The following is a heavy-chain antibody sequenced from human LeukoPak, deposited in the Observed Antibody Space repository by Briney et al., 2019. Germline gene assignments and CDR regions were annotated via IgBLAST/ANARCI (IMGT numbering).Heavy chain of an antibody. CDR3: ARHRFLYSSGSRVAAFDY. CDR1: GGSFSGYY. V-gene: IGHV4-34*01. CDR2: INHSGST. D-gene: IGHD6-19*01. J-gene: IGHJ4*02. Sequence: SETLSLTCAVYGGSFSGYYWSWIRQPPGKGLEWIGEINHSGSTNYNPSLKSRVTISVDTSKNQFSLKLSSVTAADTAVYYCARHRFLYSSGSRVAAFDYWGQGTLVTVSS.